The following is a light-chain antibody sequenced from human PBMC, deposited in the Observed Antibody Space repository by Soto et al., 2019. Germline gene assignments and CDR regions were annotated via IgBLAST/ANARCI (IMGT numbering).Light chain of an antibody. CDR2: DAS. CDR3: QQRSNWTPLT. CDR1: QSVSSY. Sequence: EIVLTQSPATLSLSPGERATLSCRASQSVSSYLAWYQQKPGQAPRLLIYDASNRATGIPPRFSGSGSGTAFSLPISSLVPEDFAVSYCQQRSNWTPLTFGGGTKVEIK. V-gene: IGKV3-11*01. J-gene: IGKJ4*01.